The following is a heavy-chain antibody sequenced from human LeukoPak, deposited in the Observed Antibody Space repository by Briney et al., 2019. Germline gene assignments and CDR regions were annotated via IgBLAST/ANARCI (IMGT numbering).Heavy chain of an antibody. V-gene: IGHV3-53*04. CDR1: GFTVSSNY. J-gene: IGHJ4*02. CDR2: IYDNRDA. CDR3: AGGSRRDGYDY. Sequence: PGGSLRLSCAASGFTVSSNYMSWVRQAPGKGLERVSVIYDNRDAYSADSVKGRFTISRHNSKNTLYLQMNSLRPEDTAVYYCAGGSRRDGYDYWGQGTLVTVSS. D-gene: IGHD5-24*01.